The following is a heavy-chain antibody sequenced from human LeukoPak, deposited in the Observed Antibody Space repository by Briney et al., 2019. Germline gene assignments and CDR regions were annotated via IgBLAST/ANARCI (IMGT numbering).Heavy chain of an antibody. V-gene: IGHV3-23*01. CDR1: GFTFSSYS. J-gene: IGHJ4*02. Sequence: QAGGSLRLSCAASGFTFSSYSINWVRQAPGKGLEWVSAISGSGGSTYYADSVKGRFTISRDNSKNTLYLQMNSLRAEDTAVYYCANWGNYYDILTGYNDWGQGTLVTVSS. CDR3: ANWGNYYDILTGYND. D-gene: IGHD3-9*01. CDR2: ISGSGGST.